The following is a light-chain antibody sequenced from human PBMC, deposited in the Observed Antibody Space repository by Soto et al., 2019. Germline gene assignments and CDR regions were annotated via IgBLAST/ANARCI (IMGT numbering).Light chain of an antibody. CDR1: QSISSW. CDR2: KAS. Sequence: DIQMTQSPSTLSAAVEDRVTITCRASQSISSWLAWYQQKPGTAPKLLIYKASSLESGVPSGFSGSGSGTEFTLTISSLQPDDFATYYCQRYNSYSWTFGQGTKVEIK. CDR3: QRYNSYSWT. V-gene: IGKV1-5*03. J-gene: IGKJ1*01.